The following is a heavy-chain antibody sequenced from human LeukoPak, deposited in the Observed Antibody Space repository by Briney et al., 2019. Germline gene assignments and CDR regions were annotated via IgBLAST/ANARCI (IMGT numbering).Heavy chain of an antibody. Sequence: PSETLSLTCTVSGGSISGYYWSWIRQPPGKGLEWIGYIYYSGSTNYNPSLKSRVTISVDTSKNQFSLKLSSVTAADTAVYYCARAALDYDFWSGYYDYWGQGTLVTVSS. CDR2: IYYSGST. CDR1: GGSISGYY. J-gene: IGHJ4*02. V-gene: IGHV4-59*01. D-gene: IGHD3-3*01. CDR3: ARAALDYDFWSGYYDY.